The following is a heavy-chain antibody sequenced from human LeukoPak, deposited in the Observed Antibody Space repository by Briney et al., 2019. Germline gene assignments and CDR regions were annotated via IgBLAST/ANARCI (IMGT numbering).Heavy chain of an antibody. J-gene: IGHJ6*03. V-gene: IGHV3-30*18. CDR3: AKDRAYSSGWFMFDYYYMDV. D-gene: IGHD6-19*01. CDR2: ISYDGSNK. CDR1: GLTSSSYW. Sequence: GGSLRLSCAASGLTSSSYWMHWVRQAPGKGLEWVAVISYDGSNKYYADSVKGRFTISRDNSKNTLYLQMNSLRAEDTAVYYCAKDRAYSSGWFMFDYYYMDVWGKGTTVTVSS.